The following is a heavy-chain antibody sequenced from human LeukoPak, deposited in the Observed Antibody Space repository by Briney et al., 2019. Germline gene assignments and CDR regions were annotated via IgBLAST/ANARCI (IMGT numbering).Heavy chain of an antibody. CDR3: VTRPGIHFDY. J-gene: IGHJ4*02. V-gene: IGHV4-4*02. CDR1: GDSISRNNW. Sequence: SGTLSLTCAVSGDSISRNNWWNWVRQPPGKGLEWIGDIYYSGSTYYNPSLKSRVTISVDTSKNQFSLKLSSVTAADTAVYYCVTRPGIHFDYWGQGTLVTVSS. CDR2: IYYSGST. D-gene: IGHD3-10*01.